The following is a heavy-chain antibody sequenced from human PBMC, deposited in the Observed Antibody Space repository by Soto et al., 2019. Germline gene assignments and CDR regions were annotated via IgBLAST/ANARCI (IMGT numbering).Heavy chain of an antibody. CDR1: GGTFSSYA. Sequence: AASVKVSCKASGGTFSSYAISWVRQAPGQGLEWMGGIIPIFGTANYAQKFQGRVTITADESTSTAYMELSSLRSEDTAVYYCARDDIRRSCSSTSCYLYYYYGMDVWGQGTTVTVSS. J-gene: IGHJ6*02. CDR3: ARDDIRRSCSSTSCYLYYYYGMDV. D-gene: IGHD2-2*01. V-gene: IGHV1-69*13. CDR2: IIPIFGTA.